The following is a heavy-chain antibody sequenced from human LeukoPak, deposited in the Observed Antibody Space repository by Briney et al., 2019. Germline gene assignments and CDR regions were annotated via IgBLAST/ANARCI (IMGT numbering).Heavy chain of an antibody. J-gene: IGHJ4*02. CDR3: AKNMLLYQLLTGDLHY. CDR2: ISGSGGST. CDR1: GFTFSSYA. D-gene: IGHD2-2*01. V-gene: IGHV3-23*01. Sequence: GGSLRLSCAASGFTFSSYAMSWVRQAPGKGLEWVSAISGSGGSTYYADSVKGRFTISRDNSKNTLYLQMNSLRAEDTAIYYCAKNMLLYQLLTGDLHYWGQGTLVTVSS.